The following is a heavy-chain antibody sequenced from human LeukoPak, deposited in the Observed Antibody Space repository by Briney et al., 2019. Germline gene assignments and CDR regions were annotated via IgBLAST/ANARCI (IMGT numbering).Heavy chain of an antibody. J-gene: IGHJ3*02. CDR2: ISYDGSNK. V-gene: IGHV3-30-3*01. CDR3: ARDKDYYGSGSYYPGAFDI. Sequence: GGSLRLSCAASGFTFSSYAMHWVRQAPGEGLKWVAVISYDGSNKYYADSVKGRFTISRDNSKNTLYLQMNNLRAEDTAVYYCARDKDYYGSGSYYPGAFDIWGQGTMVTVSS. CDR1: GFTFSSYA. D-gene: IGHD3-10*01.